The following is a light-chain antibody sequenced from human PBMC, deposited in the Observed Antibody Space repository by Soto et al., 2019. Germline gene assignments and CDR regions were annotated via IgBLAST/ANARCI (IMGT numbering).Light chain of an antibody. CDR1: SSDVGGYNY. Sequence: QSALTQPASVSGSPGQSITISCTGTSSDVGGYNYVSWYQQHPGKAPKLMICDVSDRPSGISNGFSGSKSGNTASLTISGLQAEDEADYYCSSYTTSSTYVFGTGTKLTVL. CDR2: DVS. J-gene: IGLJ1*01. V-gene: IGLV2-14*01. CDR3: SSYTTSSTYV.